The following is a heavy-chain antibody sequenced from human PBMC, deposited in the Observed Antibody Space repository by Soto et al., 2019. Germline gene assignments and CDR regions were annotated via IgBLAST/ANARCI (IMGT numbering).Heavy chain of an antibody. J-gene: IGHJ6*02. Sequence: QVKLEQSGPEVKKPGASVNVSCKASGYSYTSYGISWVRQAPGQGLEWMGWISAYNGQTKPAQRFWGXVXXXTXXSTSTAFMQLRSLRSDDTAMYYCARDTRKELWTDGLSSMDVWGQGTAVTV. V-gene: IGHV1-18*01. CDR1: GYSYTSYG. CDR2: ISAYNGQT. D-gene: IGHD3-16*01. CDR3: ARDTRKELWTDGLSSMDV.